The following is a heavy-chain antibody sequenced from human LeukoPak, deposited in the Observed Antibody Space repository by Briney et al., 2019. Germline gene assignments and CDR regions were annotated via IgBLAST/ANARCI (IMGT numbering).Heavy chain of an antibody. CDR1: GYTFTGYY. CDR2: INPNSGGT. D-gene: IGHD3-10*01. Sequence: ASVKVSRKASGYTFTGYYMHWVRQAPGQGLEWMGWINPNSGGTNYAQKFQGRVTMTRDTSISTAYMELSRLRSDDTAVYYCARVFTMVRGVPGYFGYSGQRKPWTPS. V-gene: IGHV1-2*02. CDR3: ARVFTMVRGVPGYFGY. J-gene: IGHJ4*02.